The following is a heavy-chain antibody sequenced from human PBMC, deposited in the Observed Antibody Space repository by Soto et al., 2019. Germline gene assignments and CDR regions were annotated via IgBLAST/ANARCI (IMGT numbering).Heavy chain of an antibody. Sequence: SETLSPTCAVSGFFISSGNYWGWIRKPPGKGLEWIGSIFHGGNTYYNPSLKSRVTISVDMSKNQFSLKLNSVTAAGTAVYYCARARWYDAFDVWGQGTVVTVSS. D-gene: IGHD2-15*01. CDR2: IFHGGNT. J-gene: IGHJ3*01. V-gene: IGHV4-38-2*01. CDR1: GFFISSGNY. CDR3: ARARWYDAFDV.